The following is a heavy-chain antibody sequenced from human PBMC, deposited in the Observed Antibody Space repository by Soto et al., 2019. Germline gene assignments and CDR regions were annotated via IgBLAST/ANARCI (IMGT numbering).Heavy chain of an antibody. Sequence: SLRLSCAASGFTFSSYAMHWVRQAPGKGLEWVAVISYDGSNKYYADSVKGRFTISRDNSKSTLYLQMNSLRAEDTAVYYCAKDCLNYDYIWGSYRMMYYWGQGTLVTVSS. CDR1: GFTFSSYA. CDR3: AKDCLNYDYIWGSYRMMYY. D-gene: IGHD3-16*01. V-gene: IGHV3-30-3*01. J-gene: IGHJ4*02. CDR2: ISYDGSNK.